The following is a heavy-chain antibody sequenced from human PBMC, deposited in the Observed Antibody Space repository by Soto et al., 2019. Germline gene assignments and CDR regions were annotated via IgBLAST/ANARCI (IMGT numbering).Heavy chain of an antibody. CDR1: GTSISIYS. CDR3: AREARGGYSGIFDY. V-gene: IGHV4-4*07. D-gene: IGHD5-12*01. Sequence: QVQLQESGPGLVKPSETLSLTCTVSGTSISIYSWRWIRQPAGKDLDWVGRIYTDGSTNYHPSLKSRVIMSVDTSKNQLSLILSSVTAADTSVYYCAREARGGYSGIFDYWGRGALVTVSS. CDR2: IYTDGST. J-gene: IGHJ4*02.